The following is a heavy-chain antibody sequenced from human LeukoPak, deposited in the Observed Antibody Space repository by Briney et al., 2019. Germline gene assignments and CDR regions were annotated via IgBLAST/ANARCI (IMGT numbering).Heavy chain of an antibody. J-gene: IGHJ5*02. V-gene: IGHV4-31*03. CDR2: IYYSGST. Sequence: SQTLSLTCTVSGGSISSGGYYWSWIRQHPGKGLEWIGYIYYSGSTYYNPSLKSRVTISVDTSKNQFSLKLSSVTAADTAVYYCARDRFGDAGYSSGWAYNWFDPWGQGTLVTVSS. D-gene: IGHD6-19*01. CDR1: GGSISSGGYY. CDR3: ARDRFGDAGYSSGWAYNWFDP.